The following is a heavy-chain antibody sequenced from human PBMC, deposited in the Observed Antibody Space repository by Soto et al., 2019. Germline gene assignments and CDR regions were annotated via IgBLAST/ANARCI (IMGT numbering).Heavy chain of an antibody. CDR2: ISAYNGNT. V-gene: IGHV1-18*04. Sequence: VQVSCTASGYTFTSYGISWVRHAPGQGIEWMGWISAYNGNTNYAQKLQGRVTMTTDISTSTAYMELRSLRSDDTAVYYCARDDISCGDFVTYYDGMDVWGQGTTVTVSS. J-gene: IGHJ6*02. D-gene: IGHD2-2*01. CDR3: ARDDISCGDFVTYYDGMDV. CDR1: GYTFTSYG.